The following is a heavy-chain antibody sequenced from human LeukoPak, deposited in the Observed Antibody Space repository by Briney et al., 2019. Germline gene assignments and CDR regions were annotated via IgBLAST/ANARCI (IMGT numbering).Heavy chain of an antibody. V-gene: IGHV4-39*07. CDR2: IYYSGST. CDR3: ARAQPYSSSWYGD. D-gene: IGHD6-13*01. CDR1: GGSINSSTYY. Sequence: SETLSLTCTVSGGSINSSTYYWGWIRQPPGKGLEWIGSIYYSGSTYYNPSLKSRVTISVDTSKNQFSLKLSSVTAADTAVYYCARAQPYSSSWYGDWGQGTLVTVSS. J-gene: IGHJ4*02.